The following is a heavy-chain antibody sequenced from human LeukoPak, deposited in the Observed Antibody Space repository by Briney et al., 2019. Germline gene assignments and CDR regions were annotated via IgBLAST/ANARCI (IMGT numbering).Heavy chain of an antibody. D-gene: IGHD6-19*01. V-gene: IGHV1-2*02. J-gene: IGHJ4*02. Sequence: ASVKVSCKASGYTFTGYYIHSVRQAPGQGLEWMGWINPHSGDTKYAQKFQGRVTMTTDMSNSTAYMELRGLRSDDMATYYCARGTEATSGWDLTYWGQGTLVTVSS. CDR1: GYTFTGYY. CDR3: ARGTEATSGWDLTY. CDR2: INPHSGDT.